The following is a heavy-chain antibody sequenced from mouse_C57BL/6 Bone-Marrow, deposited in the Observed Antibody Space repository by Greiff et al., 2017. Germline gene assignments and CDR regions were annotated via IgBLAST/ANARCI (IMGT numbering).Heavy chain of an antibody. CDR1: GFTFNTYA. Sequence: EVQLVESGGGLVQPKGSLKLSCAASGFTFNTYAMHWVRQAPGKGLEWVARIRSKSSNYATYYADSVKDRFTISRDDSQSMLYLQMNNLKTEDTAMYYCVRENGYEEGIYAMDYWGQGTSVTVSS. V-gene: IGHV10-3*01. D-gene: IGHD2-2*01. CDR2: IRSKSSNYAT. CDR3: VRENGYEEGIYAMDY. J-gene: IGHJ4*01.